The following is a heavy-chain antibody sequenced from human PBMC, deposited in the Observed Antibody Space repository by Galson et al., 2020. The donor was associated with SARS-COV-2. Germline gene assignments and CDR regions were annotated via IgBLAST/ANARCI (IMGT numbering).Heavy chain of an antibody. Sequence: SLKISCAASGFTFDDYAMHWVRQAPGKGLEWVSGISWNSGSIGYADSVKGRFTISRDNAKNSLYLQMNSLRAEDTALYYCAKEPGIADYYGMDVWGQGTTVTVSS. CDR1: GFTFDDYA. CDR2: ISWNSGSI. D-gene: IGHD6-13*01. CDR3: AKEPGIADYYGMDV. J-gene: IGHJ6*02. V-gene: IGHV3-9*01.